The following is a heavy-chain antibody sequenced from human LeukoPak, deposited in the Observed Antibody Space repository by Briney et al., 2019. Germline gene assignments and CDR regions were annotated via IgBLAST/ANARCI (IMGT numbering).Heavy chain of an antibody. J-gene: IGHJ4*02. V-gene: IGHV4-39*01. CDR2: IYYSGST. CDR1: GGSISSSSYY. Sequence: SETLSLTCTVSGGSISSSSYYWGWIRQPPGKGLEWIGSIYYSGSTYYNPSLKSRVTISVDTSKNQFSLKPSSVTAADTAVYYCARLTDSSSWYFNYWGQGTLVTVSS. D-gene: IGHD6-13*01. CDR3: ARLTDSSSWYFNY.